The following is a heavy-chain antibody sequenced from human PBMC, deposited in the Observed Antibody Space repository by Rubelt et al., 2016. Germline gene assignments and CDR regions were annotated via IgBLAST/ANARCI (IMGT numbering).Heavy chain of an antibody. V-gene: IGHV4-38-2*02. D-gene: IGHD3-22*01. CDR1: GYSISSGYY. CDR2: IYHSGST. Sequence: QVQLQESGPGLVKPSETLSLTCTVSGYSISSGYYWGWIRQPPGKGLEWIGSIYHSGSTYYNPSLKGRVTISVEPSKNHFSLKLGSVTAADTAVYYCARDGGHYYDSSGSFDYWGQGTLVTVSS. J-gene: IGHJ4*02. CDR3: ARDGGHYYDSSGSFDY.